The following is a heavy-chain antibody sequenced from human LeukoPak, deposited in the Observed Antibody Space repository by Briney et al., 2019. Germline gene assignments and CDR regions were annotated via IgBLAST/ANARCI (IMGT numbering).Heavy chain of an antibody. CDR2: IRSKANSYAT. Sequence: GGSLRLSCAASGFTFSGSAMHWVRQASGKGLEWVGRIRSKANSYATAYAASVKGRFTISRDDSKNTAYLQMNSPKTEDTAVYYCTTRPEYYYYYMDVWGKGTTVTVSS. V-gene: IGHV3-73*01. D-gene: IGHD1-14*01. CDR1: GFTFSGSA. J-gene: IGHJ6*03. CDR3: TTRPEYYYYYMDV.